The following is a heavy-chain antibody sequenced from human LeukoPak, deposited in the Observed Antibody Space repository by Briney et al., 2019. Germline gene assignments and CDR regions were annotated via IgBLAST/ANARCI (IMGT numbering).Heavy chain of an antibody. Sequence: SETLSLTCTVSGGSISSYYWSWIRQPPGKGLEWIGYIYYSGSTNYNPSLKSRVTISVDTSKNQFSLKPNSVTAADTAVYYCARRRDGSTAGGYFDYWGQGALVTVSS. CDR2: IYYSGST. CDR3: ARRRDGSTAGGYFDY. CDR1: GGSISSYY. D-gene: IGHD5-24*01. V-gene: IGHV4-59*08. J-gene: IGHJ4*02.